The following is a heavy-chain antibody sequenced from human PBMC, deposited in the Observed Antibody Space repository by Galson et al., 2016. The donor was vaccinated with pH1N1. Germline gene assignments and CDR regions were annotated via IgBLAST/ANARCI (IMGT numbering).Heavy chain of an antibody. Sequence: QSGAEVKKPGESLKISCKGSGSIFIGHWIAWVRQKPGNGLEWMGIIYPGDSDPRYSPSFAGQVTISADKSSNTAYLRWSSLKASDTAMYYCARLAHCSGDCYSMGPWGYFDFWGQGTLVAVPS. CDR3: ARLAHCSGDCYSMGPWGYFDF. V-gene: IGHV5-51*01. J-gene: IGHJ4*03. D-gene: IGHD2-21*02. CDR1: GSIFIGHW. CDR2: IYPGDSDP.